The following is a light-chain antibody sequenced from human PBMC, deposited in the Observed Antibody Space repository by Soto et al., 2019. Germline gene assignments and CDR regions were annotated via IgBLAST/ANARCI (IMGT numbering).Light chain of an antibody. Sequence: PGESATLSFRTSQSVSSNYLAWYQQKPGQAPSLLIYGAFTRATGIPAGFSGSGSGTDFTLTISSLEPEDFAVYYCQQRSNWPGITFGQGTHWRL. CDR2: GAF. V-gene: IGKV3-11*01. CDR1: QSVSSNY. CDR3: QQRSNWPGIT. J-gene: IGKJ5*01.